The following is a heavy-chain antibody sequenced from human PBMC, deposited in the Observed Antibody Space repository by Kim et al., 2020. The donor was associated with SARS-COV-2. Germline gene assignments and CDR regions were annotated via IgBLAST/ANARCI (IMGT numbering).Heavy chain of an antibody. D-gene: IGHD2-15*01. J-gene: IGHJ6*02. CDR2: IRHSGTT. V-gene: IGHV4-34*01. CDR3: ARVPVVVVAGTKGMNV. CDR1: GGSFSGYY. Sequence: SETLSLTCAVYGGSFSGYYWSWIRQPPGKGLEWIGEIRHSGTTNYNPSLKSRVTIAVDTSKNQFPLKLSSVTAADAAVYYCARVPVVVVAGTKGMNVWGRGTTVTVSS.